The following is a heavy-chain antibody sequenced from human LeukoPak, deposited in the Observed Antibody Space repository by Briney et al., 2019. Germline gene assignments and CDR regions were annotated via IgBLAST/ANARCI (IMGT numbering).Heavy chain of an antibody. CDR1: GVSFNTFW. J-gene: IGHJ5*02. D-gene: IGHD6-19*01. V-gene: IGHV3-7*01. CDR3: AREDGGWLRADL. Sequence: PGGSLRLSCEASGVSFNTFWMSWVRQAPGKGLEWVANIHRDGSVRHYVESVRGRFTISRDSPKNSLFLQMNSLRVEDTAVYYCAREDGGWLRADLWGQGTLVTVSS. CDR2: IHRDGSVR.